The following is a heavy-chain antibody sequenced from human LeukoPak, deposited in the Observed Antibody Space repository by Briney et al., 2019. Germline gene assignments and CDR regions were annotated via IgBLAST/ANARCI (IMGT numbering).Heavy chain of an antibody. CDR1: GFTFISYS. J-gene: IGHJ4*02. D-gene: IGHD1-1*01. CDR3: ARSASGTYY. Sequence: PGGSLTLPCVASGFTFISYSRNWVRQAPGKGLEWVSSISSSSSYKYYTDSVKGRFTISRDNAKNSLYLQMNSLRAEDTAVYYCARSASGTYYQGQGTLVTVSS. CDR2: ISSSSSYK. V-gene: IGHV3-21*01.